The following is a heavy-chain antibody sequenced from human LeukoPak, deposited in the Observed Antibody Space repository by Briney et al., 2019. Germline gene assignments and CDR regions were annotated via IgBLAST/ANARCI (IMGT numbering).Heavy chain of an antibody. D-gene: IGHD6-19*01. Sequence: GGSLRLSCAASGFTFSSYAMSWVRQAPGKGLEWVSTLSASGGRTYYADSVKGRFTISRDNSKNTLYLQMNSLRAEDTAVYYCAKDYTGYSSGWFFDYWGQGTLVTVSS. CDR3: AKDYTGYSSGWFFDY. V-gene: IGHV3-23*01. CDR1: GFTFSSYA. CDR2: LSASGGRT. J-gene: IGHJ4*02.